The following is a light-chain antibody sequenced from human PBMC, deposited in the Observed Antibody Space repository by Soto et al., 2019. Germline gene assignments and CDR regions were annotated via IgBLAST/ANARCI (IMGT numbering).Light chain of an antibody. CDR3: QQNYSLPIT. J-gene: IGKJ5*01. CDR1: QTITTS. CDR2: AAS. Sequence: DLQLTQYPSSLSSSLGDRVTITCRTSQTITTSLNWYRQKPGKAPDLLIYAASSLQSGIPSRFGGRGSGTDFTLTITGLQPEDFATYYCQQNYSLPITFGQGTRLEI. V-gene: IGKV1-39*01.